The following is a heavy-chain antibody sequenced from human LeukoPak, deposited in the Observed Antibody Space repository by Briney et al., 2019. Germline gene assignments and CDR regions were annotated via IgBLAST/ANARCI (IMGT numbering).Heavy chain of an antibody. CDR1: GFAVSSNY. D-gene: IGHD3-3*01. Sequence: PGGSLRLSCAASGFAVSSNYMSWVRQAPGKGLEWVSVIYSGGSTYYADSVKGRFTISRDNSKNTLYLQMNSLRAEDTAVYYCASKTQDDFWSGCYTYYYYYYMDVWGKGTTVTVSS. V-gene: IGHV3-66*02. CDR3: ASKTQDDFWSGCYTYYYYYYMDV. J-gene: IGHJ6*03. CDR2: IYSGGST.